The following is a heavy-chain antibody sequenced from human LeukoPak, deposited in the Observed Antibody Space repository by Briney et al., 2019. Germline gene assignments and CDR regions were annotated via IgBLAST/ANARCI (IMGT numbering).Heavy chain of an antibody. CDR2: IYYSGST. Sequence: SETLSLTCTVSGGSISSSNYYWGWIRQPPGKGLEWIGSIYYSGSTYYNPSLKSRVTISVVTSKNQFSLKLSSVTAADTAVYYCARNDYVWGSYRLNWFDPWGQGTLVTVSS. J-gene: IGHJ5*02. CDR1: GGSISSSNYY. V-gene: IGHV4-39*01. CDR3: ARNDYVWGSYRLNWFDP. D-gene: IGHD3-16*02.